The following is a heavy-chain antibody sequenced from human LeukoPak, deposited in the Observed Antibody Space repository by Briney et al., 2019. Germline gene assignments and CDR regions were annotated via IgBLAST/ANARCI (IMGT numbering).Heavy chain of an antibody. D-gene: IGHD6-6*01. J-gene: IGHJ5*02. CDR3: ARQGQLVGYWFDP. Sequence: GESLEISCKGSGYSFTSYWIGWVRQMPGKGLEWMGIIYPGDSDTRYSPSFQGQVTISADKSISTAYLQWSSLKASDTAMYYCARQGQLVGYWFDPWGQGTLVTVSS. V-gene: IGHV5-51*01. CDR2: IYPGDSDT. CDR1: GYSFTSYW.